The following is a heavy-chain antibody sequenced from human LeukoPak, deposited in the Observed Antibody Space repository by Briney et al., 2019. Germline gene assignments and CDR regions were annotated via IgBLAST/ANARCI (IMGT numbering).Heavy chain of an antibody. J-gene: IGHJ4*02. CDR3: ARDWYSSSWDY. Sequence: GGSLRLSCAASGFTFSSYAMSWVRQAPGKGLEWVSAISGSGGSTYYVDSVKGRFTISRDNAKNSLYLQMNSLRAEDTAVYYCARDWYSSSWDYWGQGTLVTVSS. V-gene: IGHV3-23*01. CDR2: ISGSGGST. D-gene: IGHD6-13*01. CDR1: GFTFSSYA.